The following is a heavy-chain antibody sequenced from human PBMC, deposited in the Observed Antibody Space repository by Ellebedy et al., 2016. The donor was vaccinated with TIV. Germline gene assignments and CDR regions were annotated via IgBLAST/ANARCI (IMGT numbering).Heavy chain of an antibody. D-gene: IGHD6-19*01. J-gene: IGHJ4*02. V-gene: IGHV1-46*04. Sequence: AASVKVSCKASGYTFTSYYMHWVRQAPGQGLEWLGIINPSSGSTTYAQNLQGIVTMTRDTSTGTVYMELSSLRSEDTAVYYCARARSSGWLHTPDYWGQGSLVTVSS. CDR3: ARARSSGWLHTPDY. CDR1: GYTFTSYY. CDR2: INPSSGST.